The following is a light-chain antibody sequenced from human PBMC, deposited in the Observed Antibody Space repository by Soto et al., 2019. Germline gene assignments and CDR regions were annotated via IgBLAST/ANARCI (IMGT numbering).Light chain of an antibody. CDR2: GAS. V-gene: IGKV3-15*01. CDR1: QSVSSSY. J-gene: IGKJ1*01. Sequence: EIVLTQSPGTLSLSPGERATLSCRAIQSVSSSYLAWYQQKPGQAPSLLIYGASNRATGIPARFSGSGSGTEFTLTISSLQSEDFAVYYCQQYKNWPRTFGQGTKVDIK. CDR3: QQYKNWPRT.